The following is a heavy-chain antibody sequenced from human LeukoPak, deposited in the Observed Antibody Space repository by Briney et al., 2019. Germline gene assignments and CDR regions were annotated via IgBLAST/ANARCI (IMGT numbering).Heavy chain of an antibody. V-gene: IGHV4-39*01. CDR1: GGSISSSSYY. D-gene: IGHD2-15*01. CDR3: ARREEWWFY. J-gene: IGHJ4*02. Sequence: SETLSLTCTVSGGSISSSSYYWGWIRQPPGKGLVWIGSIYYSGSTYYNPSLKSRVTISVDTSKNQFSLKLSSGTAADTAVYYCARREEWWFYWGQGTLVTVSS. CDR2: IYYSGST.